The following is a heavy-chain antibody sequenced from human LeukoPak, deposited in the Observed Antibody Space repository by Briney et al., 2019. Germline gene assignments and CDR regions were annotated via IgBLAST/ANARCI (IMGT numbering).Heavy chain of an antibody. J-gene: IGHJ4*02. CDR2: INSDGLST. CDR3: ARPYYYDSSRVDY. V-gene: IGHV3-74*01. Sequence: GGSLRLSCAASGFTFSSYWSHWVRQAPGKGLVWVSRINSDGLSTSYADSVKGRFTISSDHAKNTLYLQMNSLRAEDTAVYYCARPYYYDSSRVDYWGQGTLVTVSS. D-gene: IGHD3-22*01. CDR1: GFTFSSYW.